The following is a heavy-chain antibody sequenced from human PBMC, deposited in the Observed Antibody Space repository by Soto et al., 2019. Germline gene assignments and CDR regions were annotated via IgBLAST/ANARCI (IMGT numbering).Heavy chain of an antibody. CDR3: ARDFVAAAVREGPPGYYYGIDV. D-gene: IGHD6-13*01. J-gene: IGHJ6*02. V-gene: IGHV1-69*13. Sequence: GASVKVSCKASGGTFSSYAISWVRQAPGQGLEWMGGIIPIFGTANYAQKFQGRVTITADESTSTAYMELSSLRSEDTAVYYCARDFVAAAVREGPPGYYYGIDVRAQRTTVTGSS. CDR2: IIPIFGTA. CDR1: GGTFSSYA.